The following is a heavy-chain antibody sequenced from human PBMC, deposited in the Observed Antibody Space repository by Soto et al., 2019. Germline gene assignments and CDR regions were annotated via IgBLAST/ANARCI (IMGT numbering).Heavy chain of an antibody. CDR3: ALALGPATGLDY. CDR1: GASTVSHYH. CDR2: IFNSGNT. J-gene: IGHJ4*02. V-gene: IGHV4-31*02. Sequence: QVQLQESGPGLVKPSQTLSLTCSVSGASTVSHYHWNRIRQPPGKGLEWMGYIFNSGNTFYNPSLTSRLSISMDTSGNHFSLELRSVTAADTAVYYCALALGPATGLDYWGQGTLVTVSS. D-gene: IGHD6-19*01.